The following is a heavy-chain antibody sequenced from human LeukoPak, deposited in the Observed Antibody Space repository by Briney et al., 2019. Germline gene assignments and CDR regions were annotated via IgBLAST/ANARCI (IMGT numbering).Heavy chain of an antibody. J-gene: IGHJ4*02. D-gene: IGHD2-21*02. CDR3: AREEVVTAIGY. V-gene: IGHV4-30-4*01. CDR2: IYYSGST. Sequence: SETLSLTCTVSGGSISSGDYYWSWIRQPPGKGLEWIGYIYYSGSTYYNPSLKSRVTISVDTSKNQFSLKLSSVTAADTAVYYCAREEVVTAIGYWGQGTLVTVSS. CDR1: GGSISSGDYY.